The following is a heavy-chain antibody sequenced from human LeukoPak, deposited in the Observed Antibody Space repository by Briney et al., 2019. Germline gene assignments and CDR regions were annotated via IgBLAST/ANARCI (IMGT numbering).Heavy chain of an antibody. Sequence: ASVKVSCKASGYTFTGYYMHWVRQAPGQGLEWMGWINPNSGGTNYAQKFQDRVTMTRDMSTSTVYMELSSLRSEDTAVYYCAREAVTIFALVRTQTTKRPHRFDPWGQGTLVTVSS. D-gene: IGHD3/OR15-3a*01. CDR2: INPNSGGT. J-gene: IGHJ5*02. V-gene: IGHV1-2*02. CDR3: AREAVTIFALVRTQTTKRPHRFDP. CDR1: GYTFTGYY.